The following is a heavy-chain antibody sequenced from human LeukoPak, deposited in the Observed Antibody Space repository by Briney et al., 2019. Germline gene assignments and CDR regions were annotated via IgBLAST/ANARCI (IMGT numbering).Heavy chain of an antibody. D-gene: IGHD6-13*01. J-gene: IGHJ4*02. Sequence: PSETLSLTCTVSGGSIRSYYWSWIRQPPGKGLEWIGHIYYSGSTNYNPSLKSRVTISVDTSKNQFSLILTSVTAAGTAVYYCARTSAASRRIDYWGQGTLVTVSS. V-gene: IGHV4-59*08. CDR3: ARTSAASRRIDY. CDR1: GGSIRSYY. CDR2: IYYSGST.